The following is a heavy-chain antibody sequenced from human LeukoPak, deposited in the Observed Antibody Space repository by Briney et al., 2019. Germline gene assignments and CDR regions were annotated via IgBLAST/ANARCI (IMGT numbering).Heavy chain of an antibody. CDR1: GFTFSSYG. CDR2: IRYDGSNK. CDR3: AKDYSSSWPIDY. D-gene: IGHD6-13*01. J-gene: IGHJ4*02. V-gene: IGHV3-30*02. Sequence: LXLSXAASGFTFSSYGMHWVRQAPGKGLEWVAFIRYDGSNKYYADSVKGRFTISRDNSKNTLYLQMNSLRAEDTAVYYCAKDYSSSWPIDYWGQGTLVTVSS.